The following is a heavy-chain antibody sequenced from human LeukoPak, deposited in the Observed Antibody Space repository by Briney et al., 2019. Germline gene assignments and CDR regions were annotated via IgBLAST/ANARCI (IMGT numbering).Heavy chain of an antibody. CDR3: ARTYCSSTSCYRVAFDI. J-gene: IGHJ3*02. CDR1: GYSFTSYW. D-gene: IGHD2-2*02. CDR2: IHPGDSDT. Sequence: GESLRISCKGSGYSFTSYWIGWVRQMPGKGLEWMGIIHPGDSDTRYSPPFQGQVTISADKSISTAYLQWSSLKASDTAMYYCARTYCSSTSCYRVAFDIWGQGTMVTVSS. V-gene: IGHV5-51*01.